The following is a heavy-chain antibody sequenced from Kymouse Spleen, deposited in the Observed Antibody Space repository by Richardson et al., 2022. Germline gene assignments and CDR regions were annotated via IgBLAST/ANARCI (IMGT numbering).Heavy chain of an antibody. CDR2: ISSSSSYI. Sequence: EVQLVESGGGLVKPGGSLRLSCAASGFTFSSYSMNWVRQAPGKGLEWVSSISSSSSYIYYADSVKGRFTISRDNAKNSLYLQMNSLRAEDTAVYYCARDVTMVRGVIWFDYWGQGTLVTVSS. J-gene: IGHJ4*02. D-gene: IGHD3-10*01. CDR1: GFTFSSYS. CDR3: ARDVTMVRGVIWFDY. V-gene: IGHV3-21*03.